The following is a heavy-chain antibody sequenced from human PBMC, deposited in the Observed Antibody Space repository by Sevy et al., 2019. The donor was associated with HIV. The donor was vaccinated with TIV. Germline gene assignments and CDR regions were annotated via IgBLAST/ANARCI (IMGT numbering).Heavy chain of an antibody. CDR1: GFTFSTYG. D-gene: IGHD6-6*01. Sequence: GGSLRLSCTASGFTFSTYGLHWVRQAPGKGLEWVAVILYDGRNKYYGDSVKDRFTISRANSKNTLYLQMNSLRGEDTAVYYCARGLAALPGYYYGMDVWGQGTTVTVSS. J-gene: IGHJ6*02. CDR3: ARGLAALPGYYYGMDV. CDR2: ILYDGRNK. V-gene: IGHV3-30*04.